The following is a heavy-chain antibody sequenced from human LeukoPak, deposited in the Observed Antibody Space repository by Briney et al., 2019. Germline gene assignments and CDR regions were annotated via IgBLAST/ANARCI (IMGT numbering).Heavy chain of an antibody. CDR3: AKDTYYYDSSGLFDY. D-gene: IGHD3-22*01. CDR1: GFTFDDYA. CDR2: ISWNSGSI. J-gene: IGHJ4*02. V-gene: IGHV3-9*01. Sequence: GGSLRLSCAASGFTFDDYAMHWVRHAPGKGLEWVSGISWNSGSINYADSVKGRFTISRDNGKNSLYLQMNSLRPEDTALYYCAKDTYYYDSSGLFDYWGQGTLVTVSS.